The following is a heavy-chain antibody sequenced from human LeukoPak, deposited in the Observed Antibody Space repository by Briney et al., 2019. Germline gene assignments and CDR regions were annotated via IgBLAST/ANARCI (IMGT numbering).Heavy chain of an antibody. D-gene: IGHD6-13*01. V-gene: IGHV3-23*01. J-gene: IGHJ6*03. CDR2: ISGSGGST. Sequence: PGGSLRLSCAASGFTFSSYAMSWVRQAPGKGLEWVSVISGSGGSTYYADSVKGRFTISRDNSKNTLYLQMNSLRAEDTAVYYCARQVPYSSSWYHPDYYYYYMDVWGKGTTVTISS. CDR1: GFTFSSYA. CDR3: ARQVPYSSSWYHPDYYYYYMDV.